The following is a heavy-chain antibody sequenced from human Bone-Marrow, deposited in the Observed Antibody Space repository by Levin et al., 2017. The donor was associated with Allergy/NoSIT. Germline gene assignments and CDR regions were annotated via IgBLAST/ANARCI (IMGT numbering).Heavy chain of an antibody. Sequence: SETLSLTCAISGDSVSSNSVAWNWIRQSPSRGLEWLGRTYYMSKWYNEYAVSVRSRITINPDTSKNQFSLQLNSVTPEDTAVYYCASWNHVLRYFNLWGRGTLVTVSS. CDR2: TYYMSKWYN. CDR3: ASWNHVLRYFNL. D-gene: IGHD1-1*01. J-gene: IGHJ2*01. CDR1: GDSVSSNSVA. V-gene: IGHV6-1*01.